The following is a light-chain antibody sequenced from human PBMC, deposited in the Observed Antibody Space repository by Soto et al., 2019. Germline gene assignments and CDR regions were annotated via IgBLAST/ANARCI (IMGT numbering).Light chain of an antibody. CDR1: SSDIGAYNF. V-gene: IGLV2-14*01. J-gene: IGLJ2*01. CDR3: SSYATTNIPI. CDR2: GVS. Sequence: QSALTQPASVSGSPGQSITISCTGTSSDIGAYNFVSWYQHHPGKAPKLMISGVSNRPSGVSLRFSASKSGNTASLTISGLQAEDEADYYCSSYATTNIPIFGGGTKVTVL.